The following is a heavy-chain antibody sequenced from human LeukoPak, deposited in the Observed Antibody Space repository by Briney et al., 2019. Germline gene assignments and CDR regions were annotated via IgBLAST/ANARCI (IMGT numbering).Heavy chain of an antibody. CDR2: INVGNGNT. D-gene: IGHD3-10*01. V-gene: IGHV1-3*01. CDR3: ARKMRGSPLNWFDP. J-gene: IGHJ5*02. CDR1: GYTFTNYA. Sequence: ASVKVSCKASGYTFTNYAMHWVRQAPGQRLEWMGWINVGNGNTKYSQKFQGRVTVTRDTSASTAYMELSSLTSEDTAVYYCARKMRGSPLNWFDPWGQGTLVTVSS.